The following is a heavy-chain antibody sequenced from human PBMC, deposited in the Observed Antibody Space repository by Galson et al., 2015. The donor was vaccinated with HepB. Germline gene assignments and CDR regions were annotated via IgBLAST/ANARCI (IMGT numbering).Heavy chain of an antibody. D-gene: IGHD6-19*01. CDR1: GYSFTSYW. CDR2: IYPGDSDT. V-gene: IGHV5-51*01. J-gene: IGHJ6*03. CDR3: ARHRRGSGWYIVSHGYYYMDV. Sequence: QSGAEVKKPGESLKISCKGSGYSFTSYWIGWVRQMPGKGLEWMGIIYPGDSDTRYSPSFQGQVTISADKSISTAYLQWSSLKASDTAMYYCARHRRGSGWYIVSHGYYYMDVWGKGTTVTVSS.